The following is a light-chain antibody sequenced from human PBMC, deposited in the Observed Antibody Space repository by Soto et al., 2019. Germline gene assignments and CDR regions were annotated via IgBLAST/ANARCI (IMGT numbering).Light chain of an antibody. Sequence: QAVVTQPPSVSGAPGQRVTISCTGSSSNIGAGYDVHWYQQLPGTAPKLLIYGNSNRPSGVPDRFSGSKSGTPASLAITGLQAEDEADYYCQSYDSSLSGSGVVFGGGTKLTVL. V-gene: IGLV1-40*01. CDR1: SSNIGAGYD. CDR3: QSYDSSLSGSGVV. J-gene: IGLJ2*01. CDR2: GNS.